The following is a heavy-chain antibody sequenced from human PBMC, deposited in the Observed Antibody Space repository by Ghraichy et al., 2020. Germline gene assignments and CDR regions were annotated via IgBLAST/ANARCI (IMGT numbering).Heavy chain of an antibody. Sequence: ETLSLTCTVSGGSISTYSWSWIRQPPGKGLEWIGFFYNSGSTNYNPSLQSRVTISFDTSKSQFYLKLSSVTAADTAVYYCARGAASSHPFDFWGQGTLVTVS. CDR1: GGSISTYS. D-gene: IGHD6-25*01. CDR2: FYNSGST. V-gene: IGHV4-4*09. J-gene: IGHJ4*02. CDR3: ARGAASSHPFDF.